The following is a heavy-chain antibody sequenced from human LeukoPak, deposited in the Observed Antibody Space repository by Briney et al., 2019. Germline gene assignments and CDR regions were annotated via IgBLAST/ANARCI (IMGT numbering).Heavy chain of an antibody. D-gene: IGHD5-24*01. CDR1: GGSISGYY. J-gene: IGHJ4*02. CDR3: ARSRDAYIFGH. Sequence: PSETLSPTCTVSGGSISGYYWTWIRQPPGKGLEWIGYIYDSGSTNQNPSLKSRVTISLDTSKNRFSLKRNSVTTADTAVYYCARSRDAYIFGHWGQGILVTVSS. V-gene: IGHV4-59*01. CDR2: IYDSGST.